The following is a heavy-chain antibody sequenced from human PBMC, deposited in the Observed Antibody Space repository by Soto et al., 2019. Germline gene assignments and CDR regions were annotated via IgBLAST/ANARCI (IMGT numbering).Heavy chain of an antibody. Sequence: ASVKVSCKASGYTFTGYYMHWVRQAPGQGHEWKGRINPNSGSTNYAQKFQGWVTMTRDTSIITAYMELSRLRSDDTAVYYCARAGDIVVVPAGSGFDPWGQGTLVTVSS. CDR1: GYTFTGYY. D-gene: IGHD2-2*01. J-gene: IGHJ5*02. V-gene: IGHV1-2*04. CDR3: ARAGDIVVVPAGSGFDP. CDR2: INPNSGST.